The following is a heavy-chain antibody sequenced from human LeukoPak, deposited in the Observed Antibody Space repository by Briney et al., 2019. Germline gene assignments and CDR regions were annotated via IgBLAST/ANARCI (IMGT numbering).Heavy chain of an antibody. V-gene: IGHV4-34*01. CDR2: INHSGST. CDR1: GGSFSGYS. D-gene: IGHD5-18*01. Sequence: PSETLSLTCAVYGGSFSGYSWSWIRQPPGKGLEWIGEINHSGSTNNNPSLKSRVTISVDTSKNQFSLKLSSVTAADTAVYYCARGLKGVHTTMAHFESWGQGTLVTVSS. CDR3: ARGLKGVHTTMAHFES. J-gene: IGHJ4*02.